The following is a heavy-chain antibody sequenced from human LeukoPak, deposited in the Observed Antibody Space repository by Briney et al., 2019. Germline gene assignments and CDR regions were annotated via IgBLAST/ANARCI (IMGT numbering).Heavy chain of an antibody. D-gene: IGHD3-22*01. CDR3: ARLYYYDASGPPL. Sequence: SETPSLTRSISGDYISSSNYYWGWIRQPPGKGLEWIGNIYYTGRTYYNPSLKSRVSISIDTPKNEFSLKVRSVTAADTAVYYCARLYYYDASGPPLWGQGTLVIVSS. CDR1: GDYISSSNYY. V-gene: IGHV4-39*01. J-gene: IGHJ4*02. CDR2: IYYTGRT.